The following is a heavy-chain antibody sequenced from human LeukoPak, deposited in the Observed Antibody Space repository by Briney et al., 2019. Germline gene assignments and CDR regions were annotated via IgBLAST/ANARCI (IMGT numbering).Heavy chain of an antibody. V-gene: IGHV4-39*01. CDR2: IYYSGST. CDR3: ARLYCSSTSCYYYYYYYMDV. D-gene: IGHD2-2*01. J-gene: IGHJ6*03. CDR1: GGSISSSSYY. Sequence: PSETLSLTCTVSGGSISSSSYYWGWIRQPPGKGLEWIGSIYYSGSTYYNPSLKSRVTISVDTSKNQFSLKLSSVTAADTAVYYCARLYCSSTSCYYYYYYYMDVWAKGPRSPSP.